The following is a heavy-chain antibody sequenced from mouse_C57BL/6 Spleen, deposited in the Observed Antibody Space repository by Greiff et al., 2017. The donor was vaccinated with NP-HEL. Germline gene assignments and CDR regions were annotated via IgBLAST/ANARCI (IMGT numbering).Heavy chain of an antibody. J-gene: IGHJ3*01. CDR2: ILPGSGST. CDR3: ASGLRRSWFAY. V-gene: IGHV1-9*01. CDR1: GYTFTGYW. Sequence: QVQLKESGAELMKPGASVKLSCKATGYTFTGYWIEWVKQRPGHGLEWIGEILPGSGSTNYNEKFKGKATFTADTSSNTAYMQLSSLTTEDSAIYYCASGLRRSWFAYWGQGTLVTVSA. D-gene: IGHD2-2*01.